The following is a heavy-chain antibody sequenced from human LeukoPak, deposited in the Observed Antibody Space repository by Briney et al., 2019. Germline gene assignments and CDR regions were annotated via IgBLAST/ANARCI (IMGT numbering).Heavy chain of an antibody. V-gene: IGHV4-39*07. CDR2: IYYSGKT. Sequence: SETLSLTCTVSGGSISNINTCYWGWIRQPPGKGLEWIGTIYYSGKTFYNPSLKSRLTISVDTSKNQFSLKLSSVTAADTAVYYCASSSETERGPRTFDYWGQGTLVTVSS. CDR1: GGSISNINTCY. D-gene: IGHD3-10*01. J-gene: IGHJ4*02. CDR3: ASSSETERGPRTFDY.